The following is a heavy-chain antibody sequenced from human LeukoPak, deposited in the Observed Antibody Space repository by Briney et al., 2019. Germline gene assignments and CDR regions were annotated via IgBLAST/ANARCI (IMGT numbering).Heavy chain of an antibody. J-gene: IGHJ3*01. CDR2: IYWADDT. Sequence: SGPTLVNPTQTLTLTWTFSGFALSSTAAGVGWIRQPPGMALEWLPLIYWADDTRYNPCIKSRLTIPKDTSKSQVVLTLPNMVPVDTGTYYSAHSGTVTSPHDAYDVWGQGTMVTVSS. CDR3: AHSGTVTSPHDAYDV. CDR1: GFALSSTAAG. D-gene: IGHD4-17*01. V-gene: IGHV2-5*02.